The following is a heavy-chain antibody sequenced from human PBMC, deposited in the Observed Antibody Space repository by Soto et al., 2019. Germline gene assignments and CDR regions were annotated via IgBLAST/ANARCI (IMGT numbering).Heavy chain of an antibody. V-gene: IGHV1-69*13. CDR2: IIPIFGTA. J-gene: IGHJ6*02. Sequence: EASVKVSFKASGCTFSSYAISGVRQAPGEGLEWMGGIIPIFGTANYAQKFQGRVTITADESTSTAYMELSSLRSEDTAVYYCARGGGDSYMRDGYYYYGMDVWGQGTTVTVSS. CDR3: ARGGGDSYMRDGYYYYGMDV. D-gene: IGHD5-18*01. CDR1: GCTFSSYA.